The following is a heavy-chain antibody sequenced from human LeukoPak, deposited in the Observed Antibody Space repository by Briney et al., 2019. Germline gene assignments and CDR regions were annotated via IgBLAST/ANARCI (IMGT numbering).Heavy chain of an antibody. CDR1: GFTFSSYE. V-gene: IGHV3-48*03. CDR3: ASSSSWYDY. CDR2: ISSSGSTI. D-gene: IGHD6-13*01. Sequence: GGSLRLSCAASGFTFSSYEMNWVRQAPGKGLEWVSYISSSGSTIYYADSVKGRFTISRDNAKNSLYLQMNSLRAEDTAVYYCASSSSWYDYWGQGTLVTDSS. J-gene: IGHJ4*02.